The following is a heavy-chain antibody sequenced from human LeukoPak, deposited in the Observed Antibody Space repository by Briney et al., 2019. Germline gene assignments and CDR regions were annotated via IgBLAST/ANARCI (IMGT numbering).Heavy chain of an antibody. Sequence: PSETLSLTCAVSGGSISSSNWWSWVRQPPGKGLEWIGEIYHSGSTNYNPSLKSRVTISVDKSKNQFSLKLSSVTAADTAVYYCAREVFRLAVAGTIDPWGQGTLVTVSS. V-gene: IGHV4-4*02. J-gene: IGHJ5*02. D-gene: IGHD6-19*01. CDR1: GGSISSSNW. CDR3: AREVFRLAVAGTIDP. CDR2: IYHSGST.